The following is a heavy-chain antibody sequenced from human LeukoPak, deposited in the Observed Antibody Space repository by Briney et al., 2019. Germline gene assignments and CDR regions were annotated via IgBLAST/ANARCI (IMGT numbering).Heavy chain of an antibody. D-gene: IGHD2-2*01. CDR2: ISYDGSNK. Sequence: PGRSLRLSCAASGFTFSSYAMHWVRQAPGKGLEWVAVISYDGSNKYYADSVKGRFTISRDNSKNTLYLQMNSLRAEDTAVYYCASPSTSSPLGFDYWGQGTLVTVSS. J-gene: IGHJ4*02. CDR3: ASPSTSSPLGFDY. V-gene: IGHV3-30-3*01. CDR1: GFTFSSYA.